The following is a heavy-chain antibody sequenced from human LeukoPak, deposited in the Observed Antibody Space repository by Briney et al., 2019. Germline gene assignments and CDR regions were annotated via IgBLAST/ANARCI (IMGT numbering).Heavy chain of an antibody. CDR2: ISWNSGSI. D-gene: IGHD5-12*01. CDR3: AKDIVATINDAFDT. Sequence: LRLSCAASGFTFDDYAMHWVRQAPGKGLEWVSGISWNSGSIGYADSVKGRFTISRDNAKNSLYLQMNSLRAEDTALYYCAKDIVATINDAFDTWGQGTMVTVSS. V-gene: IGHV3-9*01. CDR1: GFTFDDYA. J-gene: IGHJ3*02.